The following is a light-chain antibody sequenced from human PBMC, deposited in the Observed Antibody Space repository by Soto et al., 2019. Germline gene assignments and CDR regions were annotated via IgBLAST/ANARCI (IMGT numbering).Light chain of an antibody. V-gene: IGKV1-5*01. CDR2: DAS. CDR1: QSISSW. Sequence: DNQMTQSPSTLSASVGDRVTITCRASQSISSWLARYQQKPGKAPSLLIYDASILATGVPSRFSGSGSGTEFTLTISSLQPDDVATYYCQKYNTYPWTFGQGTRVEIK. CDR3: QKYNTYPWT. J-gene: IGKJ1*01.